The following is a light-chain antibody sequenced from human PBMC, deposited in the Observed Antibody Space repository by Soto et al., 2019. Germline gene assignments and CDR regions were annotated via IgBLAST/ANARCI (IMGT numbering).Light chain of an antibody. CDR3: QQSHRITWT. J-gene: IGKJ1*01. Sequence: DIQMTQSPSSLSASVGDRVTITCRASQSIRSYLNWYQQKQGKAPKLXISAASSLESGVPPRVSGSGAGTDFTRTITSLQPADFDTDDCQQSHRITWTFGQGTKVDIK. CDR1: QSIRSY. CDR2: AAS. V-gene: IGKV1-39*01.